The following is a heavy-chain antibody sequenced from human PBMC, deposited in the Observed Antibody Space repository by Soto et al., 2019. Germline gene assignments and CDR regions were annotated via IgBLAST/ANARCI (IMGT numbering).Heavy chain of an antibody. CDR1: GVTFSNYA. CDR3: ARDLGHNYGSFDY. Sequence: PGGSLRLSCVASGVTFSNYALNWVLQAPGKGMEWVAVISYDGSNKYYADSVKGRITISRDNSRNTLYLQMNNLRAADTAMYYCARDLGHNYGSFDYWGQGTLVTVSS. CDR2: ISYDGSNK. V-gene: IGHV3-30-3*01. J-gene: IGHJ4*02. D-gene: IGHD4-17*01.